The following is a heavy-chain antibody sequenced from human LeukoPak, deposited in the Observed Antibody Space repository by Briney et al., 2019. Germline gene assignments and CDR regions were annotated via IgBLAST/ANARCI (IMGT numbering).Heavy chain of an antibody. Sequence: SETLSLTCTVSGGSMKDYYWSWIRQPPGKGLEWIGYIHYSGSTNYNPSLKSRVTISVDTSNNQFSLRLSSVTAADTAVYYCARDSWSNWFDPWGQGTLVTVSS. CDR3: ARDSWSNWFDP. D-gene: IGHD2-8*01. J-gene: IGHJ5*02. V-gene: IGHV4-59*01. CDR1: GGSMKDYY. CDR2: IHYSGST.